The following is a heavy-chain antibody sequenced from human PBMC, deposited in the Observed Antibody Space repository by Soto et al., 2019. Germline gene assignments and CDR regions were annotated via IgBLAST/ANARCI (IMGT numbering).Heavy chain of an antibody. CDR1: GGSISSGGYY. D-gene: IGHD4-17*01. V-gene: IGHV4-31*01. Sequence: QVQLQESGPGLVKPSQTLSLTCTVSGGSISSGGYYWTWIRQHPGKGLEWIGYIDYSGSTYYNPSLKSPVTISVDTSKNQFSLKLSSVTAADTAVYYCARGGGNGEFDYWGQGTLVTVSS. CDR2: IDYSGST. CDR3: ARGGGNGEFDY. J-gene: IGHJ4*02.